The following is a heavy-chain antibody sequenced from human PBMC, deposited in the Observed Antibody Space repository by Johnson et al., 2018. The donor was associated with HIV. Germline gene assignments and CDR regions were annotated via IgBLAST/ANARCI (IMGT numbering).Heavy chain of an antibody. V-gene: IGHV3-66*01. CDR2: IYNGGTT. CDR1: GFTVSSNY. CDR3: AREGNQRVVVDAFDL. Sequence: VQLVESGGGLVQPGGSLRLSCAASGFTVSSNYMSWVRQAPGKGLEWVSVIYNGGTTYYAESVKGRFTISRDNSKNTLFLQMNSLRAEDTAVYYCAREGNQRVVVDAFDLWGQGTMVTVSS. D-gene: IGHD2-21*01. J-gene: IGHJ3*01.